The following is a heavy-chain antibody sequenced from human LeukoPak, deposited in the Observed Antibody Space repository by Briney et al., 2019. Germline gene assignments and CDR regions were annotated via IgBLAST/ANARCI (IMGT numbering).Heavy chain of an antibody. D-gene: IGHD3-10*01. V-gene: IGHV3-23*01. CDR1: GFPFSSYA. CDR2: ISSTGGNT. CDR3: AKDFSLGSHDWFDP. Sequence: PGGSLRLSCAASGFPFSSYAMSWVRHAPGKGLEWVSAISSTGGNTYYADSVKGRFTISRGNSKNTLYLQMNSLRADDTAVYYCAKDFSLGSHDWFDPWGQGTLVTVSS. J-gene: IGHJ5*02.